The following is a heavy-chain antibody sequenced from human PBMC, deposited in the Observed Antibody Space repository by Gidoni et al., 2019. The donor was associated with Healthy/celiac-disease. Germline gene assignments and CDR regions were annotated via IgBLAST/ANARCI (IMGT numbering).Heavy chain of an antibody. J-gene: IGHJ4*02. CDR3: AREGVGSSGYSGERPVDY. CDR2: IIPIFGTA. CDR1: GATFTSYA. Sequence: QVQLVQSGAEVKKPGSSLKVSCKASGATFTSYATSWVRQAPGQGLEWMGGIIPIFGTANYAQKFQGRVTITADESTSTAYMELSSLRSEDTAVYYCAREGVGSSGYSGERPVDYWGQGTLVTVSS. V-gene: IGHV1-69*01. D-gene: IGHD3-22*01.